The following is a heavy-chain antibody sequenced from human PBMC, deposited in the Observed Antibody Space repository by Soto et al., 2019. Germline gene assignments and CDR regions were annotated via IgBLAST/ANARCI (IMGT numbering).Heavy chain of an antibody. J-gene: IGHJ6*02. CDR2: IIPIFGTA. V-gene: IGHV1-69*13. Sequence: ASVKVSCEASGYTFSRYGIMWVRQAPGQGLEWMGGIIPIFGTANYAQKFQGRVTITADESTSTAYMELSSLRSEDTAVYYCARGVCSSTSCQRTMDVWGQGTTVTVSS. D-gene: IGHD2-2*01. CDR3: ARGVCSSTSCQRTMDV. CDR1: GYTFSRYG.